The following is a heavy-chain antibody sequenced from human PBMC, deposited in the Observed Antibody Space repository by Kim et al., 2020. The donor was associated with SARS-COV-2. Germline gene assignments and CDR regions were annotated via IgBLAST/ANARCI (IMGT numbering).Heavy chain of an antibody. CDR1: GGSISSGGYY. Sequence: SETLSLTCTVSGGSISSGGYYWSWIRQHPGKGLEWIGYIYYSGSTYYNPSLKSRVTISVDTSKNQFSLKLSSVTAADTAVYYCARGQVTYYDILTGQAHYYYMDVWSKGTTVTVSS. CDR3: ARGQVTYYDILTGQAHYYYMDV. D-gene: IGHD3-9*01. J-gene: IGHJ6*03. CDR2: IYYSGST. V-gene: IGHV4-31*03.